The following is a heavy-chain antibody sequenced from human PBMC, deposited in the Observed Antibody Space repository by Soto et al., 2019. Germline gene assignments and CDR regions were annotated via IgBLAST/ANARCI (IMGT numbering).Heavy chain of an antibody. D-gene: IGHD2-21*02. J-gene: IGHJ4*02. Sequence: ASVKVSCTVSGYTLSELNLHWVRQAPGKGLEWLVGFDSAQDEPLYAQKVQGRITVTEDTSTVTAYKELRSLTFEDTAVYYCATGDQISAEVTGISFSFWGQGTRATVSS. CDR2: FDSAQDEP. CDR3: ATGDQISAEVTGISFSF. CDR1: GYTLSELN. V-gene: IGHV1-24*01.